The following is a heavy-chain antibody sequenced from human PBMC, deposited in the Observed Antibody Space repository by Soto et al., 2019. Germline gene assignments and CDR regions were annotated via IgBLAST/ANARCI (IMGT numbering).Heavy chain of an antibody. D-gene: IGHD3-3*01. Sequence: SETLSLTCTVSGGSISSGDYYWSWIRQPPGKGLEWIGYIYYSGSTYYNPSLKSRVTISVDTSKNQFSLKLSSVTAADTAVYYCGSVRFLESYFDYWGQGTLVTSPQ. CDR2: IYYSGST. J-gene: IGHJ4*02. CDR1: GGSISSGDYY. V-gene: IGHV4-30-4*01. CDR3: GSVRFLESYFDY.